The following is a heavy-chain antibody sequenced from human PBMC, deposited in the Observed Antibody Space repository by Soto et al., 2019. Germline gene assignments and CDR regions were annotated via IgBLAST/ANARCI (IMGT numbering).Heavy chain of an antibody. CDR1: GITLSDYY. D-gene: IGHD4-17*01. V-gene: IGHV3-11*01. Sequence: TLRLSCEVSGITLSDYYMSWVRHAPGKGLEWISFISTGGNIIYYADSVESRFTISRDNAQNSLFLQMTDLRADDTAMYYCATGDYGDSMSFNGWRQRTL. CDR2: ISTGGNII. CDR3: ATGDYGDSMSFNG. J-gene: IGHJ1*01.